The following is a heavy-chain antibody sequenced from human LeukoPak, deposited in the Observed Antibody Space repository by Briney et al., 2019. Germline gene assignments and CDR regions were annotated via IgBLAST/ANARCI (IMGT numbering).Heavy chain of an antibody. D-gene: IGHD3-3*01. CDR3: ARAPSVLRFLEWLNYFDY. J-gene: IGHJ4*02. CDR1: GFTFSSYS. Sequence: GGSLRLSCAASGFTFSSYSMKWVRQAPGKGLEWVSSISSSSSYIYYADSVKGRFTISRDNAKNSLYLQMNSLRAEDTAVYYCARAPSVLRFLEWLNYFDYWGQGTLVTVSS. V-gene: IGHV3-21*01. CDR2: ISSSSSYI.